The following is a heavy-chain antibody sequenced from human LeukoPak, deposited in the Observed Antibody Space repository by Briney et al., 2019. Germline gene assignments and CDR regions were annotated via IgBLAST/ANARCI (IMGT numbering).Heavy chain of an antibody. CDR3: ARGGEEMATIFDY. D-gene: IGHD5-24*01. J-gene: IGHJ4*02. CDR2: INPSGGST. V-gene: IGHV1-46*01. Sequence: ASVKVSCKASGYTFTSYGISWVRQAPGQGLEWMGIINPSGGSTSYAQKFQGRVTMTTDTSTSTAYMELSSLRSEDTAVYYCARGGEEMATIFDYWGQGTLVTVSS. CDR1: GYTFTSYG.